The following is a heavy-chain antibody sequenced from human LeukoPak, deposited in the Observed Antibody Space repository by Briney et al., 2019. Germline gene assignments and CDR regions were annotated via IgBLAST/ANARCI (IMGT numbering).Heavy chain of an antibody. D-gene: IGHD6-19*01. CDR1: GFTFSSYS. CDR3: ARMRGQWLVSLNPLFDY. Sequence: GGSLRLSCAASGFTFSSYSMNWVRQAPGKGLEWVSSISSSSSYIYYADSVKGRFTISRDNAKNSLYLQMNSLRAEDTAVYYCARMRGQWLVSLNPLFDYWGQGTLVTVSS. J-gene: IGHJ4*02. CDR2: ISSSSSYI. V-gene: IGHV3-21*01.